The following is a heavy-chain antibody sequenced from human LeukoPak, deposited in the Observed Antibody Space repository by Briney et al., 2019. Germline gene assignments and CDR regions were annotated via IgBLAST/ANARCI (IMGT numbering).Heavy chain of an antibody. V-gene: IGHV3-23*01. D-gene: IGHD6-13*01. J-gene: IGHJ4*02. CDR3: AKRRMAAGYLDY. Sequence: GGSLRLSCAASGFTFSSYAMSWARQAPGKGLEWVSAISGSGGSTYYADSVKGRFTISRDNSKNTLYLQMNSLRAEDTAVYYCAKRRMAAGYLDYWGQGTLVTVSS. CDR1: GFTFSSYA. CDR2: ISGSGGST.